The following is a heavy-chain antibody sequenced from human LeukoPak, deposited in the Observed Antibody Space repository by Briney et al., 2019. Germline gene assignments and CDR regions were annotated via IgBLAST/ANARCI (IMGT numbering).Heavy chain of an antibody. J-gene: IGHJ4*02. Sequence: GGSLRLSCTASGFTFGDYAMSWDRQAPGKGLEWVGFIRSKAYGGTTEYAASVKGRFTISRDDSKSIAYLQMNSLKTEDTAVYYCTRVPARVGATRPIYFDYWGQGTLVTVSS. CDR1: GFTFGDYA. V-gene: IGHV3-49*04. D-gene: IGHD1-26*01. CDR2: IRSKAYGGTT. CDR3: TRVPARVGATRPIYFDY.